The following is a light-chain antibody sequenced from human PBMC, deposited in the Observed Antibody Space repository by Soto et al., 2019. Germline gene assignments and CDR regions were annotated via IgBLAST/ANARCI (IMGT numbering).Light chain of an antibody. V-gene: IGKV1-5*03. CDR1: QTISSW. CDR2: KAS. CDR3: QHYNSYSEA. J-gene: IGKJ1*01. Sequence: DIQMTQYTNTLSGSVGDRVTITCRASQTISSWLAWYQQKPGKAPKLLIYKASTLKSGVPSRFSGSGSGTEFTLTISSLQPDDFATYYCQHYNSYSEAFCQGTNVAIK.